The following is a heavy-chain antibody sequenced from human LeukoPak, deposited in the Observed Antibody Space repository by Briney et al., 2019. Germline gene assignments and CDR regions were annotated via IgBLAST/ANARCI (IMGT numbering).Heavy chain of an antibody. Sequence: VASVKVSCKASGYTFTGYYMHWVRQAPGQGLEWMGWINPNSGGTNYAQKFQGRVTMTRDTSISTAYMELSRLRSDDTAVYYCARPSSHWDDDAFDIWGQGTMVTVSS. CDR2: INPNSGGT. J-gene: IGHJ3*02. D-gene: IGHD6-6*01. V-gene: IGHV1-2*02. CDR1: GYTFTGYY. CDR3: ARPSSHWDDDAFDI.